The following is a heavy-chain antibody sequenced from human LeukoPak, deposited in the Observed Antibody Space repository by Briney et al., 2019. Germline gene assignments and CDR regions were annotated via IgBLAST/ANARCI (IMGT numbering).Heavy chain of an antibody. CDR3: AGSSNYIDWFDP. CDR1: GGTFSSYA. Sequence: SVKVSCKASGGTFSSYAISWVRQAPGQGLEWMGGIIPIFGTANYAQKFQGRVTITTDESTSTAYKELSSLRSEDTAVYYCAGSSNYIDWFDPWGQGTLVTVSS. CDR2: IIPIFGTA. V-gene: IGHV1-69*05. D-gene: IGHD4-11*01. J-gene: IGHJ5*02.